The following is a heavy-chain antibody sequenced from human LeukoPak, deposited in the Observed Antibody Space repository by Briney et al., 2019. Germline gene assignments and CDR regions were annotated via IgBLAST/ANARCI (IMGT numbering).Heavy chain of an antibody. D-gene: IGHD3-22*01. CDR3: ARDGRYYDSSGYYYTYYYYMDV. V-gene: IGHV4-39*02. J-gene: IGHJ6*03. Sequence: SETLSLTCTVSGGSISSSSYYWGWIRQPPGKGLEWIANIYYSGSTYYNPSLKSRVTISVDTSKNQLSLKLSAVTAADTAVYYCARDGRYYDSSGYYYTYYYYMDVWGKGTTVTVSS. CDR2: IYYSGST. CDR1: GGSISSSSYY.